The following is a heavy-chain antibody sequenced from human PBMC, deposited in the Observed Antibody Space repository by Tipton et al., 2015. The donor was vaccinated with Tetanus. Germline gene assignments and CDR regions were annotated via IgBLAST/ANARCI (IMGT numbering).Heavy chain of an antibody. CDR2: IWYDGSNK. V-gene: IGHV3-33*01. CDR3: ARDRRTTAIDY. D-gene: IGHD4-17*01. CDR1: GFTFSSYG. Sequence: SLRLSYAASGFTFSSYGMHWVRQAPGKGLEWVAVIWYDGSNKYYADSVKGRFTISRDNSKNTLYLQMNSLRAEDTAVYYCARDRRTTAIDYWGQGTLVTVSS. J-gene: IGHJ4*02.